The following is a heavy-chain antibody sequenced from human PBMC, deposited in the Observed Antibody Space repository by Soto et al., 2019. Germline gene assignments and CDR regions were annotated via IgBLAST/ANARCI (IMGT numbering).Heavy chain of an antibody. CDR2: ISAYNGNR. Sequence: GASVKVSCKASGYTFNSYCISWVRQAPGQGLEWMGWISAYNGNRNYAQKFQGRVTMTTDTSTSTAYMELRSLRSDDTAVYNCARHGPPLDYWGQGTPVTVSS. CDR1: GYTFNSYC. CDR3: ARHGPPLDY. V-gene: IGHV1-18*01. J-gene: IGHJ4*02.